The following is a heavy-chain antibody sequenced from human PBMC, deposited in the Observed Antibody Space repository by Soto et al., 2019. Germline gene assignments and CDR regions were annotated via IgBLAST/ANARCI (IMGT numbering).Heavy chain of an antibody. CDR3: ARGDCSGGSCYWIPPLDY. Sequence: SETLSLTXTVSGGSISSSSYYWGWIRQPPGKGLEWIGSIYYSGSTYYNPPLKSRVTISVDTSKNQFSLKLSSVTAADTAVYYCARGDCSGGSCYWIPPLDYWGQGTLVTVSS. CDR2: IYYSGST. D-gene: IGHD2-15*01. V-gene: IGHV4-39*07. CDR1: GGSISSSSYY. J-gene: IGHJ4*02.